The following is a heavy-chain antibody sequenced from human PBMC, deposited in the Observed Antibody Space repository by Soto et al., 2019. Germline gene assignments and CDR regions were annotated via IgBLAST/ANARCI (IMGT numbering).Heavy chain of an antibody. Sequence: QTLSLTCTGPGSSITFGGYSWSWIRQTPGKGLEWIGYINHLETTFYNPSFESRLTLSIDRAKNQFSLKLHSMSAADRAVYFCARGGGSDSFDYWGQGILVTVSS. V-gene: IGHV4-30-2*01. J-gene: IGHJ4*02. CDR2: INHLETT. CDR1: GSSITFGGYS. CDR3: ARGGGSDSFDY. D-gene: IGHD1-26*01.